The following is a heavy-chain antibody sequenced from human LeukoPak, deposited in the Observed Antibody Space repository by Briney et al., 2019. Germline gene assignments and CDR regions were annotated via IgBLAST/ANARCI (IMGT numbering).Heavy chain of an antibody. CDR1: GFTFNDYV. Sequence: GGSLRLSCAVSGFTFNDYVMHWVRQAPGMGLEWVSSISWNSGKIGYADSVKGRFTISRDNAKNSLYLQMNNLRPEDTALYYCAKGSTNSDMAAWLDPWGQGTLVTVSS. CDR3: AKGSTNSDMAAWLDP. D-gene: IGHD5-24*01. V-gene: IGHV3-9*01. J-gene: IGHJ5*02. CDR2: ISWNSGKI.